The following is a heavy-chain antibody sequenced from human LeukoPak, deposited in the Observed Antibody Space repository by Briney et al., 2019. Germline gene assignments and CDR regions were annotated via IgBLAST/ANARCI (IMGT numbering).Heavy chain of an antibody. Sequence: PSETLSLTCTVSSGSISTSNYYWGWVRQPPGKALEWIGNIFYSGSTYYSPSLKSRVTISVDTSKNQFSLKLSSVTAADTAVYYCARGRGYSGYDLGLLFDPWGQGTLVTVSS. D-gene: IGHD5-12*01. CDR3: ARGRGYSGYDLGLLFDP. V-gene: IGHV4-39*07. CDR1: SGSISTSNYY. J-gene: IGHJ5*02. CDR2: IFYSGST.